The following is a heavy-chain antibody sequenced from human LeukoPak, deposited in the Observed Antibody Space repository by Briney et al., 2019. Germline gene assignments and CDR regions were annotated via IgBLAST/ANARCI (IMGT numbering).Heavy chain of an antibody. V-gene: IGHV3-33*01. D-gene: IGHD5-18*01. CDR1: GFTFSRYG. Sequence: GRSLRLSCEASGFTFSRYGMHWVRQAPGKGLEWVAVVWYDGSKKYYADSVQGRFTVSRDNSKDTLYLQLNSLRAEDTALYYCARERSREKAMDFDHWGQGTLVTVSS. CDR3: ARERSREKAMDFDH. CDR2: VWYDGSKK. J-gene: IGHJ4*02.